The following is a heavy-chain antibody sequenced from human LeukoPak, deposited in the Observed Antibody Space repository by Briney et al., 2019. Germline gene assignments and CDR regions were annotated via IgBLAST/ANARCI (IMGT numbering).Heavy chain of an antibody. CDR2: INPSGGST. CDR1: GYTFTSYY. D-gene: IGHD3-22*01. CDR3: ASSSGSLEGFLSYWYFDL. V-gene: IGHV1-46*01. Sequence: ASVKVSCKASGYTFTSYYMHWVRQAPGQGLEWMGIINPSGGSTSYAQKFQGRVTKTRDTSTSTVYMELSSLRSEDTAVYYCASSSGSLEGFLSYWYFDLWGRGTLVTVSS. J-gene: IGHJ2*01.